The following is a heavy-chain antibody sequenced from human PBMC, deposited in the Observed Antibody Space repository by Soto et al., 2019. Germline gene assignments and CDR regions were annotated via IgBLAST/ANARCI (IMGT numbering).Heavy chain of an antibody. CDR2: ISGTDPYM. V-gene: IGHV3-11*06. D-gene: IGHD6-13*01. J-gene: IGHJ6*02. CDR3: ARGSSVRGMNV. Sequence: GGSLRLSCAASGFTFSDYYVSWVRQAPGKGLEWVSYISGTDPYMKYADAVRGRFTISRDNAKNSLYLQMNSLRDDDTAVYYCARGSSVRGMNVWGQGTPVTVSS. CDR1: GFTFSDYY.